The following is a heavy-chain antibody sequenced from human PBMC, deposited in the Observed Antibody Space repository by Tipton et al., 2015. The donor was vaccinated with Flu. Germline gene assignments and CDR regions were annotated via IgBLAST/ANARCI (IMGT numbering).Heavy chain of an antibody. CDR2: INHSGST. CDR3: ARGTGPSWYWGRYYFDY. J-gene: IGHJ4*02. V-gene: IGHV4-34*01. D-gene: IGHD6-13*01. Sequence: TLSLTCAVYGGSFSGYYWSWIRQPPGKGLEWIGEINHSGSTNYNPSLKSRVTISVDTSKNQFSLKLSSVTAADTAVYYCARGTGPSWYWGRYYFDYWGQGTLVTVSS. CDR1: GGSFSGYY.